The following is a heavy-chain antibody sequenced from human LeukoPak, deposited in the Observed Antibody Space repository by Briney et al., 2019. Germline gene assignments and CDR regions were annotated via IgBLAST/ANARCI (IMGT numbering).Heavy chain of an antibody. D-gene: IGHD2-8*01. CDR3: AAHTVEMGLMDV. V-gene: IGHV3-33*01. CDR1: GFTFSSYG. CDR2: IWYDGSNK. J-gene: IGHJ6*02. Sequence: GGSLRLSCAASGFTFSSYGMHWARQAPGKGLEWVAVIWYDGSNKYYADSVKGRFTISRDNSKNTLYLQMNSLRAEDTAVYYCAAHTVEMGLMDVWGQGTTVTVSS.